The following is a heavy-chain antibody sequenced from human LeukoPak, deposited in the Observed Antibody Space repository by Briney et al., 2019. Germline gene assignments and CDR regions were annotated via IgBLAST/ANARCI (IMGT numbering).Heavy chain of an antibody. CDR2: IYYSGST. J-gene: IGHJ5*02. CDR1: GGSISSYY. V-gene: IGHV4-39*07. CDR3: ARGQARLAWFDP. Sequence: SETLSLTCTVSGGSISSYYWGWIRQPPGKGLEWIGSIYYSGSTYYNPSLKSRVTISVDTSKNQFSLKLRSVTAADTAVYYCARGQARLAWFDPWGQGTLVTVSS. D-gene: IGHD6-19*01.